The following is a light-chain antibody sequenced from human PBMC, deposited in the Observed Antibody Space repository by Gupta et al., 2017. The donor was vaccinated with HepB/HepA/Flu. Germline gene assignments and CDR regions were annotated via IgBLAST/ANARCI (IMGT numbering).Light chain of an antibody. CDR1: HTISSS. CDR3: QQYASYWT. CDR2: KAS. Sequence: IQVTQSPSTLSASVGDRVTITSRASHTISSSLAWYQQTPGKAPKLLIYKASSLESGVPSRFSGSGSGTEFTLTISSLQPDDFATYYCQQYASYWTFGQGTKVEIK. V-gene: IGKV1-5*03. J-gene: IGKJ1*01.